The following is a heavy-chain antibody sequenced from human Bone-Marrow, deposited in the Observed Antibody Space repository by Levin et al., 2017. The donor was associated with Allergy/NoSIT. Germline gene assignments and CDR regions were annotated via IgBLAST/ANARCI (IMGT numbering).Heavy chain of an antibody. CDR3: ARLHGSSFDS. J-gene: IGHJ4*02. D-gene: IGHD3-10*01. Sequence: SQTLSLTCTVSGGSISSAGYHWTWIRQYPGKGLEWIGYISYRGSTYLNPSLKSRLTMSIDTSEQHFSLNLTSVSAADTAISYCARLHGSSFDSWGQGALVTVSS. CDR2: ISYRGST. CDR1: GGSISSAGYH. V-gene: IGHV4-31*03.